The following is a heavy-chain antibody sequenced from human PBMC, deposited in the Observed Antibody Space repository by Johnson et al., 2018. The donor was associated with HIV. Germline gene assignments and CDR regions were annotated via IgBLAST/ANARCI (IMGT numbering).Heavy chain of an antibody. CDR1: GFTFSSYG. D-gene: IGHD3-22*01. CDR3: AKDVGNYWPDAFDI. CDR2: FYSGANT. Sequence: QVQLVESGGGLVKPGGSLRLSCVPSGFTFSSYGMHWVRQAPGKGLEWVSVFYSGANTYYADSVKGRFTISRDNSKKMVYLQMNSLRTEDTAVYYCAKDVGNYWPDAFDIWGQGTMVTVSS. J-gene: IGHJ3*02. V-gene: IGHV3-NL1*01.